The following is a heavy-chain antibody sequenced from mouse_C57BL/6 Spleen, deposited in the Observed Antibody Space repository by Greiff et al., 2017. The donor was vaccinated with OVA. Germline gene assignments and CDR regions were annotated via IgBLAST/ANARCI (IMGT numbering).Heavy chain of an antibody. V-gene: IGHV1-18*01. D-gene: IGHD3-2*02. Sequence: EVQLQQSGPELVKPGASVKIPCKASGYTFTDYNMHWVKQSHGKSLEWIGDIHPNNGGTNYNQKFKGKATLTVDKSSSTAYMELSSLTSEDTAVYYCARESSEARFAYWGQGTLVTVSA. CDR1: GYTFTDYN. CDR3: ARESSEARFAY. CDR2: IHPNNGGT. J-gene: IGHJ3*01.